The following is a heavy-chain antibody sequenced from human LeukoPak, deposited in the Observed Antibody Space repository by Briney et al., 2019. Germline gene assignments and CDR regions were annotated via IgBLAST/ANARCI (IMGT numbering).Heavy chain of an antibody. CDR2: INHSGST. CDR3: ASLIYYDSSGYHDY. D-gene: IGHD3-22*01. J-gene: IGHJ4*02. Sequence: KPSETLSLTCAVYGGSFSGYYWSWIRQPPGKGLEWAGEINHSGSTNYNPSLKNLVTISVDTSKSQFSLKLSSVTAADTAVYYCASLIYYDSSGYHDYWGQGTLVTVSS. CDR1: GGSFSGYY. V-gene: IGHV4-34*01.